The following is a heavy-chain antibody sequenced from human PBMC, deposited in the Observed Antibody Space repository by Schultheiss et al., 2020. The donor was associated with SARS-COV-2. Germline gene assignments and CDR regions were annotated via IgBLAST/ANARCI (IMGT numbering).Heavy chain of an antibody. CDR3: ARHSDSYGSWG. D-gene: IGHD5-18*01. J-gene: IGHJ4*02. V-gene: IGHV4-34*01. CDR2: INHSGST. Sequence: SQTLSLTCAVYGGSFSGYYWSWIRQPPGKGLEWIGEINHSGSTNYNPSLKSRVTISVDTSKNQFSLKLSSVTAADTAVYYCARHSDSYGSWGWGQGTLVTVSS. CDR1: GGSFSGYY.